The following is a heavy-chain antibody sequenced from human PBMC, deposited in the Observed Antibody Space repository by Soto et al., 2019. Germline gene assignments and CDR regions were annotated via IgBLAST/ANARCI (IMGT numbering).Heavy chain of an antibody. CDR1: GFTFSNAW. V-gene: IGHV3-15*07. D-gene: IGHD4-17*01. Sequence: EVQLVESGGGLVKPGGSLRLSCAASGFTFSNAWMNWVRQAPGTGLEWVGRIKSKTDGGTTDYAAPVNGRFTISRDDSKITLYLQMNSLRTEGTAVYYWTKAPGYDDYGWGQGTLVTVSS. CDR2: IKSKTDGGTT. J-gene: IGHJ4*02. CDR3: TKAPGYDDYG.